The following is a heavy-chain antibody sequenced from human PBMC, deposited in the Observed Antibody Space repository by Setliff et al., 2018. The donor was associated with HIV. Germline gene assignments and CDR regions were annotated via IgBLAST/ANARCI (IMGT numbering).Heavy chain of an antibody. CDR1: GGTFSSYA. Sequence: SVKVSCKASGGTFSSYAIGWVRQAPGQGPEWMGGIIPIFGTANYAQKFQGRVTITTDESTSTAYMELSSLRSEDTAVYYCARDRCSSTSCYGVHDAFDIWGQGTMVTVSS. V-gene: IGHV1-69*05. CDR3: ARDRCSSTSCYGVHDAFDI. D-gene: IGHD2-2*01. J-gene: IGHJ3*02. CDR2: IIPIFGTA.